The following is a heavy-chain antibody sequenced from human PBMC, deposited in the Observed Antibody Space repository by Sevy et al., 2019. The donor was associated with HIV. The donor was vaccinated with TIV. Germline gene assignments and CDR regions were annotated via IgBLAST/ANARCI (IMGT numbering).Heavy chain of an antibody. CDR1: GFTFSNAW. CDR2: IKSKTDGGTT. V-gene: IGHV3-15*01. CDR3: TTQIQLWLRGYYYYGMDV. J-gene: IGHJ6*02. Sequence: GGSLRLSCAASGFTFSNAWMSWVRQAPGKGLEWVGRIKSKTDGGTTDYAAPVKGRFTISRDDSKNTLYLQMNSLKTEDTAVYCCTTQIQLWLRGYYYYGMDVWGQGTTVTVSS. D-gene: IGHD5-18*01.